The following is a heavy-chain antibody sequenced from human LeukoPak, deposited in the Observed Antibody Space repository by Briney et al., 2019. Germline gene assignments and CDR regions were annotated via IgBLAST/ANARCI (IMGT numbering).Heavy chain of an antibody. V-gene: IGHV4-34*01. Sequence: SETLSLTCAVYGGSFSGYYWSWIRQPPGKGLEWIGEINHSGSTNYNPSLKSRVTISVDTSKNQFSLKLSSVTAADTAVYYCARRPQYSSSWYNWFDPWGQGTLVTVSS. CDR1: GGSFSGYY. D-gene: IGHD6-13*01. CDR2: INHSGST. CDR3: ARRPQYSSSWYNWFDP. J-gene: IGHJ5*02.